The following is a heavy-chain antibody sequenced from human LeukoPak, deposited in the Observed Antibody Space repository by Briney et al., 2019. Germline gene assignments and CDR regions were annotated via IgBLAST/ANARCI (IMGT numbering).Heavy chain of an antibody. J-gene: IGHJ4*02. D-gene: IGHD1-7*01. CDR2: IDYSGNS. CDR1: DDSISKYY. Sequence: SETLSLTCTVSDDSISKYYWSWTRQPPGKGLEWIGHIDYSGNSNYNPSLKSRVTISVDTSKNQLSLKLNSVTAADTAVYYCARSWGAGTTVVWGQGTLVTVSP. V-gene: IGHV4-59*01. CDR3: ARSWGAGTTVV.